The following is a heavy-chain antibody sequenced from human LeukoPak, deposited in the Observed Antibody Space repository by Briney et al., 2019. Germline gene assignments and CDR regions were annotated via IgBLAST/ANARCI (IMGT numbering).Heavy chain of an antibody. CDR3: ARSLGDNWFDP. D-gene: IGHD3-16*01. CDR1: GGTFSNYA. CDR2: IIPIFGTA. V-gene: IGHV1-69*05. Sequence: SVKVSCKASGGTFSNYAISWVRQAPGQGLEWMGGIIPIFGTANYAQKFQGRVTITMDESTSTAYMELSSLRSEDTAVYYCARSLGDNWFDPWGQGALVAVSS. J-gene: IGHJ5*02.